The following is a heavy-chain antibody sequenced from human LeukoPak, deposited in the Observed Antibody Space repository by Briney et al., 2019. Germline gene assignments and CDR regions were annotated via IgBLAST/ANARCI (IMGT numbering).Heavy chain of an antibody. CDR2: IIPILGIA. J-gene: IGHJ6*02. V-gene: IGHV1-69*04. CDR1: GGTFSSYA. CDR3: ARDGYNFYYYYGMDV. D-gene: IGHD5-24*01. Sequence: ASVRVSCKASGGTFSSYAISWVRQAPGQGLEWMGRIIPILGIANYAQKFQGRVTITADKSTSTAYMELSSLRSEDTAVYYCARDGYNFYYYYGMDVWGQGTTVTVSS.